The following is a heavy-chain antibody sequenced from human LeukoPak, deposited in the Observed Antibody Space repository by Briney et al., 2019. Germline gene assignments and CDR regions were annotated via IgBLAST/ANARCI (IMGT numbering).Heavy chain of an antibody. CDR2: ISGDGGST. D-gene: IGHD6-13*01. CDR3: ARWGGGSSSWYYFDY. V-gene: IGHV3-43*02. Sequence: GGSLRLSCAASGFTFDDYAMHWVRQAPGKGLEWVSLISGDGGSTYYADSVKGRFTISRDNSKNSLYLQMNSLRTGDTALYYCARWGGGSSSWYYFDYWGQGTLVTVSS. J-gene: IGHJ4*02. CDR1: GFTFDDYA.